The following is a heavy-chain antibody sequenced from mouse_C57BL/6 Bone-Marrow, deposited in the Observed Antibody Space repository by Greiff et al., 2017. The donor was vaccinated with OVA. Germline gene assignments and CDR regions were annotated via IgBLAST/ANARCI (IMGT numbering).Heavy chain of an antibody. V-gene: IGHV1-82*01. CDR1: GYAFSSSW. D-gene: IGHD2-3*01. CDR2: IYPGDGDT. J-gene: IGHJ2*01. CDR3: ARRDFYDALYFDY. Sequence: QVQLQQSGPELVKPGASVKISCKASGYAFSSSWMNWVKQRPGKGLEWIGRIYPGDGDTNYNGKFKGKATLTADKSSSTAYMQLSSLTSEDSAVYFCARRDFYDALYFDYWGQGTTLTVSS.